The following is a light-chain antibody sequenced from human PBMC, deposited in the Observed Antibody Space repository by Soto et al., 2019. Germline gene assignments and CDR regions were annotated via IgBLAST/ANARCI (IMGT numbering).Light chain of an antibody. Sequence: QLVLTQSPSASASLGASVKLTCTLSRGHSSYAIAWHQQQPEKAPRYLMKIDSEGRHSKGDGIPDRFSGASSGAERYLTISSLQSEDEAGDYCQTWGTGMRVFGGGTKLTVL. J-gene: IGLJ3*02. CDR2: IDSEGRH. CDR3: QTWGTGMRV. V-gene: IGLV4-69*01. CDR1: RGHSSYA.